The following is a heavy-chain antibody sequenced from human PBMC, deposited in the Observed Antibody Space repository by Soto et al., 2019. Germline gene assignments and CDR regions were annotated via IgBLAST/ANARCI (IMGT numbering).Heavy chain of an antibody. Sequence: SETLSLTCAVYGGSVNGYYWNWIRQPPGKGLEWIGEVNHTGGTHYNPSLKSRVTMSVDTSKNQFSLRLSSVTAADMAIYYCATRITVFGLLIPPFDPWGQGTQVTVSS. J-gene: IGHJ5*02. CDR2: VNHTGGT. V-gene: IGHV4-34*01. CDR1: GGSVNGYY. D-gene: IGHD3-3*01. CDR3: ATRITVFGLLIPPFDP.